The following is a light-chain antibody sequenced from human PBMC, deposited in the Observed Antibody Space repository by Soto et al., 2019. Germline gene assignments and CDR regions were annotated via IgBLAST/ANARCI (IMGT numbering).Light chain of an antibody. V-gene: IGKV3-11*01. CDR1: QSVSSY. Sequence: EIVLTQSPATLSLSPGERDTLSCRASQSVSSYLAWYQQKPGQAPRLLIYGASTRATGIPARFSGSGSGTDFTLTISRLEPEDFAVYYCQQCGNWPSTFGQGTRLEIK. CDR3: QQCGNWPST. J-gene: IGKJ5*01. CDR2: GAS.